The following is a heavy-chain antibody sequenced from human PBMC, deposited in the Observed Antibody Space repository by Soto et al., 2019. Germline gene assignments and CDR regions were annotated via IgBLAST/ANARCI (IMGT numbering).Heavy chain of an antibody. CDR3: ARDPSIITGTSSGSSGNFDY. Sequence: QVQLVQSGAEVKKPGASVKVSCKASGYTFTSYYMHWVRQAPGQGLEWMGIINPSGGSTSYAQKFQGRVTMTRDTSTSSVYMELSSLRSADTAVYYCARDPSIITGTSSGSSGNFDYWGQGTLVTVSS. D-gene: IGHD1-7*01. CDR1: GYTFTSYY. CDR2: INPSGGST. J-gene: IGHJ4*02. V-gene: IGHV1-46*01.